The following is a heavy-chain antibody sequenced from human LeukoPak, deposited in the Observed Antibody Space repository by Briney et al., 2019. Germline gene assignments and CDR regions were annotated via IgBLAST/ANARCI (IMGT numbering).Heavy chain of an antibody. Sequence: SETLSLTCGVYGGSFSGYYWRWIRHPPGGGLEWVEEINHSGSNNYNPSRKSRVTISVDTSMTRFSLKLSSVTAADTAVNYCARGINYDYGSGRTPAAYYYYGMDVWGKGTTVTVSS. D-gene: IGHD3-10*01. CDR2: INHSGSN. J-gene: IGHJ6*01. CDR1: GGSFSGYY. V-gene: IGHV4-34*01. CDR3: ARGINYDYGSGRTPAAYYYYGMDV.